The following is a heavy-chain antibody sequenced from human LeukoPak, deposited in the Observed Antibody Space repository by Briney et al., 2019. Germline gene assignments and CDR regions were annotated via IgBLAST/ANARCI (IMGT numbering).Heavy chain of an antibody. CDR3: AKAYGSGSPPDY. D-gene: IGHD3-10*01. V-gene: IGHV3-9*01. CDR1: GFTFSSYE. Sequence: PGGSLRLSCAASGFTFSSYEMNWVRQAPGKGLEWVSGISWNSGSIGYADSVKGRFTISRDNAKNSLYLQMNSLRAEDTALYYCAKAYGSGSPPDYWGQGTLVTVSS. J-gene: IGHJ4*02. CDR2: ISWNSGSI.